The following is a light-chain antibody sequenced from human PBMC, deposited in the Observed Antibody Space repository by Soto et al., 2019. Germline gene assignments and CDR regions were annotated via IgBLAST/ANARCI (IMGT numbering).Light chain of an antibody. V-gene: IGKV1-5*01. CDR2: DAS. CDR3: QQTYDPPIT. J-gene: IGKJ5*01. CDR1: QSISSW. Sequence: DIQMTQSPSTLSASVGDRVTITCRASQSISSWLAWYQQKPGKAPKLLIYDASSLQNGVPPRFSGGGSGTDFTLTISSLQPEDFATYFCQQTYDPPITFGQGTRLEIK.